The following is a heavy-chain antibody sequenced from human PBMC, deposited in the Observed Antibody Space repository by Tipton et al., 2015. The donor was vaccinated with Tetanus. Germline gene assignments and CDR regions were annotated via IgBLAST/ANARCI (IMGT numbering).Heavy chain of an antibody. J-gene: IGHJ5*02. CDR3: AKALGSSAWYGT. CDR2: ITGGNT. CDR1: GFTFSNYA. Sequence: SLRLSCAASGFTFSNYAMSWVRQAPGKGPEWVSGITGGNTYYADSVKGRFTISRDNSKNTLSLQMNSLRGEDTAVYYCAKALGSSAWYGTWGQGTLVTVSS. V-gene: IGHV3-23*01. D-gene: IGHD6-13*01.